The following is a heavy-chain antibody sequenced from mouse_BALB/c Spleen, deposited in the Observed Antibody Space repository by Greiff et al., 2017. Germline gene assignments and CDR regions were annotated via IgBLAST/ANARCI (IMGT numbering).Heavy chain of an antibody. V-gene: IGHV14-3*02. Sequence: EVQLQQSGAELVKPGASVKLSCTASGFNIKDTYMHWVKQRPEQGLEWIGRIDPANGNTKYDPKFQGKATITADTSSNTAYLQLSSLTSEDTAVYYCARSTTGVGGAMDYWGEGTSVTVSS. J-gene: IGHJ4*01. CDR1: GFNIKDTY. D-gene: IGHD1-1*01. CDR3: ARSTTGVGGAMDY. CDR2: IDPANGNT.